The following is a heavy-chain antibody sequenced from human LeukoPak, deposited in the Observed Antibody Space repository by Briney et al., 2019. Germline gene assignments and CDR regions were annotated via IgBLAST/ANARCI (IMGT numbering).Heavy chain of an antibody. Sequence: ASVKVSCKASGYTFTSYDINWVRQATGQGLEWMGWMNPNSGNTGYAQKFQGRVTMTRNTSISTAYMELSSLRSEDTAVYYCARADYDFWSGKLYYFDYWGQGTLVNVSS. J-gene: IGHJ4*02. D-gene: IGHD3-3*01. CDR1: GYTFTSYD. CDR2: MNPNSGNT. CDR3: ARADYDFWSGKLYYFDY. V-gene: IGHV1-8*01.